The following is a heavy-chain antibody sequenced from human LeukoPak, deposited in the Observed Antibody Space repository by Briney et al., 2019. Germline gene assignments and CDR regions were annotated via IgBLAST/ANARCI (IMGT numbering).Heavy chain of an antibody. CDR2: ISYDGSNK. D-gene: IGHD3-10*01. V-gene: IGHV3-30-3*01. J-gene: IGHJ4*02. Sequence: GGSLRLSCAASGFTFSSYAMHWVRQAPGKGLEWVAVISYDGSNKYYADSVKGRFTISRDNSKNTLYLQMNSLRAEDTAVYYCASPYGSGSYVDYWGQGTLVTVSS. CDR3: ASPYGSGSYVDY. CDR1: GFTFSSYA.